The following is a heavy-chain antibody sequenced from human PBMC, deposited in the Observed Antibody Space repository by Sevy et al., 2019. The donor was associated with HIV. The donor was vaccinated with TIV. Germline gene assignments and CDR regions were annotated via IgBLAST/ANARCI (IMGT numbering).Heavy chain of an antibody. Sequence: GGSLRLSCAASGFTFSSYSMNWVRQAPGKGLEWVSSIRSSSSYIYYADSVKGRLTISRDNAKNSLYLQMNSLGAEDTAVYYCARDSHIENYYYYYGMDVWGQGTTVTVSS. V-gene: IGHV3-21*01. CDR1: GFTFSSYS. J-gene: IGHJ6*02. CDR2: IRSSSSYI. CDR3: ARDSHIENYYYYYGMDV.